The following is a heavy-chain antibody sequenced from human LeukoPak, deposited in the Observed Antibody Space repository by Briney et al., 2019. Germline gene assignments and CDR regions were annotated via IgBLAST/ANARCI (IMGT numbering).Heavy chain of an antibody. J-gene: IGHJ6*02. D-gene: IGHD3-10*01. CDR2: TRNKANRYTT. CDR1: GFTFSDHY. CDR3: ARDYTSGGMDV. V-gene: IGHV3-72*01. Sequence: GRSLRLSCALSGFTFSDHYMDWVRQAPGKGLEWVGRTRNKANRYTTEYAASVKGRFTISRDESKNSLYLQMNSLKTEDTAVYYCARDYTSGGMDVWGQGTTVTVSS.